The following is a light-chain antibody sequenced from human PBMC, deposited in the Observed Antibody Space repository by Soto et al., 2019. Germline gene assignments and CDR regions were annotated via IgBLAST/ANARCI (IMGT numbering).Light chain of an antibody. Sequence: QSVLTQPASVSGSPGQSITISCTGTSSDVGGSNYVSWYQQHLGRAPKLMIYEVSHRPSGVSNRFSGSQSGNTASLTISGLQAEDEADYYCSSYTSSSTFYVFGTGTKVTVL. CDR1: SSDVGGSNY. V-gene: IGLV2-14*01. J-gene: IGLJ1*01. CDR3: SSYTSSSTFYV. CDR2: EVS.